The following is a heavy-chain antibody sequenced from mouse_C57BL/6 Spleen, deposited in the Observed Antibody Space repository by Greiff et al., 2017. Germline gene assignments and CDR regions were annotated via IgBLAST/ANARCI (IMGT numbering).Heavy chain of an antibody. CDR1: GYTFTDYN. J-gene: IGHJ4*01. CDR3: ARSSSGYNYAMDY. Sequence: EVKLQESGPELVKPGASVKIPCKASGYTFTDYNMDWVKQSHGKSLEWIGDINPNNGGTIYNQKFKGKATLTVDKSSSTAYMELRSLTSEDTAVYYCARSSSGYNYAMDYWGQGTSVTVSS. D-gene: IGHD3-2*02. CDR2: INPNNGGT. V-gene: IGHV1-18*01.